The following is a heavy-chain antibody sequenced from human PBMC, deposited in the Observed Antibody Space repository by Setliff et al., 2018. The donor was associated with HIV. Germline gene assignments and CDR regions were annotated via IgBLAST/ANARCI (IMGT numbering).Heavy chain of an antibody. CDR1: GFTFSSFA. J-gene: IGHJ5*02. Sequence: SCAASGFTFSSFAMSWVRQAPGKGLEWVSAISGDGGRTHFAGPVEGRFSTSRDNSKQTLDLEMNSLRVDDTAVYYCARFPVFKWFGERQGWFDLWGQGTLVTVSS. V-gene: IGHV3-23*01. CDR2: ISGDGGRT. D-gene: IGHD3-10*01. CDR3: ARFPVFKWFGERQGWFDL.